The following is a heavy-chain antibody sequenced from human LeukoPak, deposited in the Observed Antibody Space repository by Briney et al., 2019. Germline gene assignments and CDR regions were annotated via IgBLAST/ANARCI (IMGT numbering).Heavy chain of an antibody. CDR3: ARGGYMRITMIVVDLDAFDI. CDR2: IYTSGST. CDR1: GGSISSGGYY. D-gene: IGHD3-22*01. V-gene: IGHV4-61*02. Sequence: SETLSLTCTVSGGSISSGGYYWSWIRQPAGKGLEWIGRIYTSGSTNYNPSLKSRVTMSVDTSKNQFSLKLSSVTAADTAVYYCARGGYMRITMIVVDLDAFDIWGQGTMVTVSS. J-gene: IGHJ3*02.